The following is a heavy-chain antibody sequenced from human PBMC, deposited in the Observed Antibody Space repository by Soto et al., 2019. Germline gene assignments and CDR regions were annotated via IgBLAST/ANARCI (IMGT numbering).Heavy chain of an antibody. CDR1: GYTFTSYD. V-gene: IGHV1-18*01. CDR3: ARVHYGDIYDYWYFDL. CDR2: ISAYNGNT. D-gene: IGHD4-17*01. J-gene: IGHJ2*01. Sequence: ASVKVSCKASGYTFTSYDINWVRQASGQGLEWMGWISAYNGNTNYAQKLQGRVTMTTDTSTSTAYMELRSLRSDDTAVYYCARVHYGDIYDYWYFDLWGRGTLVTVSS.